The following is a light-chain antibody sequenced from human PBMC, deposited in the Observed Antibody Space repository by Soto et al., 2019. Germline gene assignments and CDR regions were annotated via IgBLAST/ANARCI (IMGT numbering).Light chain of an antibody. J-gene: IGKJ1*01. CDR1: QSISSW. V-gene: IGKV1-12*01. CDR2: AAS. CDR3: QQANSFPWT. Sequence: DIQMTQSPSTLSASVGDRVTITFLASQSISSWSAWYQQKPGKAPKLLIYAASNLQSGVPSRFSGSGSGTDFTLTISSLQPEDFAAYYCQQANSFPWTFGQGTKVDIK.